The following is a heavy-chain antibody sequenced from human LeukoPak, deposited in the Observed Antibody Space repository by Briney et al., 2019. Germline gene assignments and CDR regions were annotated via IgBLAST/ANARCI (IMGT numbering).Heavy chain of an antibody. D-gene: IGHD1-26*01. CDR2: VNPNSGNT. Sequence: GASVKVSCKASGYTFTSYGIDWVRQAPGQGLEWMGWVNPNSGNTGYAQTFQGRVTMTRNTSISTAYMELSSLRSEDTAVYYCARGRFRWELEIRDFDYWGQGTLVTVSS. J-gene: IGHJ4*02. CDR3: ARGRFRWELEIRDFDY. V-gene: IGHV1-8*02. CDR1: GYTFTSYG.